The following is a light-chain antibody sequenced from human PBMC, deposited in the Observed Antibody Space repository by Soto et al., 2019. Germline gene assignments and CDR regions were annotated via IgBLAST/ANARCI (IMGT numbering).Light chain of an antibody. CDR2: SNN. CDR1: FSNIGSNT. V-gene: IGLV1-44*01. CDR3: AAWDDSLNGVV. J-gene: IGLJ2*01. Sequence: QSVLTQLPSASGTPGQRVTISCSGSFSNIGSNTVNWYEQLPGTAPKLLIYSNNQRPSGVPDRISGTKSGTSASLAIRGLQSDDEADYYCAAWDDSLNGVVFGGGTKLTVL.